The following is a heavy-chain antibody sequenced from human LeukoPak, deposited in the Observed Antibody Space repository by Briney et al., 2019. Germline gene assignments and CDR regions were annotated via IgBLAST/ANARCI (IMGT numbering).Heavy chain of an antibody. J-gene: IGHJ4*02. V-gene: IGHV4-39*01. Sequence: PSETLSLTCTVSGGSISSSSYYWGWIRQPPGKGLEWIGSIYYSGSTYYNPSLKSRVTISVDTSKNQFSLKLSSVTAADTAVYYCARRFHFDWSFDYWGQGTLVTVSS. CDR2: IYYSGST. CDR1: GGSISSSSYY. D-gene: IGHD3-9*01. CDR3: ARRFHFDWSFDY.